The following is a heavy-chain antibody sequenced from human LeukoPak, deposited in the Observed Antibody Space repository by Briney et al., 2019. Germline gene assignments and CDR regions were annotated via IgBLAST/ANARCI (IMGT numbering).Heavy chain of an antibody. Sequence: EASVKVSCKASGYTFITYGINWVRQAPGQGLEWMGWINPNTGNPMYAQGFTGRFVFSLDTSVSTAYLQISSLKAEDTAVYYCAGPSGTIFGVVTPFDYWGQGTLVTVSS. J-gene: IGHJ4*02. V-gene: IGHV7-4-1*02. D-gene: IGHD3-3*01. CDR2: INPNTGNP. CDR3: AGPSGTIFGVVTPFDY. CDR1: GYTFITYG.